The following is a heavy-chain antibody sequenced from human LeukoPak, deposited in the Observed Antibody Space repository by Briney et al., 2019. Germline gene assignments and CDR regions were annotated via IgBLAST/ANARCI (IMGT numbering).Heavy chain of an antibody. J-gene: IGHJ3*02. V-gene: IGHV3-9*01. CDR1: GFTFDDYA. CDR2: ISWNSGSI. Sequence: GGSLRLSCAASGFTFDDYAMHWVRQAPGKGLEWVSGISWNSGSIGYADSVKGRFTISRDNAKNSLYLQMNSLRAGDTAVYYCARSYSSGRYAFDIWGQGTMVTVSS. CDR3: ARSYSSGRYAFDI. D-gene: IGHD6-19*01.